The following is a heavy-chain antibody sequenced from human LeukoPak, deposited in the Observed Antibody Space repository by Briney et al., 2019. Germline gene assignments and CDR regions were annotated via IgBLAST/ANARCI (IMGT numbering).Heavy chain of an antibody. CDR1: GFTFSSYV. J-gene: IGHJ6*02. Sequence: PGGSLRLSCAAAGFTFSSYVTQWVRQAPGKGLEWVALISYDGRNRYYADSVKGRFTVSRDDSKKALYLQMNNVRTEDTAVYYCARDRVRGSTDPYLYGMDVWGQGTTVTVSS. V-gene: IGHV3-30*01. CDR2: ISYDGRNR. D-gene: IGHD3-10*01. CDR3: ARDRVRGSTDPYLYGMDV.